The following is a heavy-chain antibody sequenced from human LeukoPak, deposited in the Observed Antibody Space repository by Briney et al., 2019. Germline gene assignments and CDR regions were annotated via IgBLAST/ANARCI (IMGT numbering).Heavy chain of an antibody. CDR2: IKQDGSEK. CDR3: ARFGGDYYDSSGHYYDTFDY. CDR1: GFTFSSYW. D-gene: IGHD3-22*01. J-gene: IGHJ4*02. Sequence: PGGSLRLSCAASGFTFSSYWMSWVRQAPGKGLEWVANIKQDGSEKYYVDSVKGRFTISRDNAKNSLYLQMNSLRAEDTAVYYCARFGGDYYDSSGHYYDTFDYWGQGTLVTVSS. V-gene: IGHV3-7*01.